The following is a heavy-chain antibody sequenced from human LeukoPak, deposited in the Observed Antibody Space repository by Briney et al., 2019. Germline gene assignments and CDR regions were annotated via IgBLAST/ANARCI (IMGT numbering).Heavy chain of an antibody. D-gene: IGHD3-22*01. V-gene: IGHV1-2*02. Sequence: ASVKVSCKASGYTFTDHHLHWVRQAPGQGLEWMGWINAKSGDTLYAQRFQDRITMTRDTTITTAYMGLSRLTSDGTAMYYCARGTSFGYDPWGQGTLVTVSS. CDR3: ARGTSFGYDP. CDR1: GYTFTDHH. CDR2: INAKSGDT. J-gene: IGHJ5*02.